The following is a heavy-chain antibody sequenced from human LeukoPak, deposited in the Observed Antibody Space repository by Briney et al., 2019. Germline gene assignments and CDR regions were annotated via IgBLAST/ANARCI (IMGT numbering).Heavy chain of an antibody. CDR1: GGTFSSYA. V-gene: IGHV1-69*13. CDR3: AVAPAPPDGMDV. J-gene: IGHJ6*02. Sequence: ASVKVSRKASGGTFSSYAISWVRQAPGQGLEWMGGIIPIFGTANYAQKFQGRVTITADESTSTAYMELSSLRSEDTAVYYCAVAPAPPDGMDVWGQGTTVTVSS. CDR2: IIPIFGTA. D-gene: IGHD2-15*01.